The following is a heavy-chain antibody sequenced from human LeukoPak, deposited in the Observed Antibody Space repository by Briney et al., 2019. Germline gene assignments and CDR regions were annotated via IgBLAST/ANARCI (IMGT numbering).Heavy chain of an antibody. CDR1: GYTFTGYY. CDR3: ARDHWVRGVMAPYSYFGMDV. Sequence: ASVKVSCKASGYTFTGYYMHGARQAPGQGLEWMGYINPNTGGTNYAQKFQGRVPVTRDTSISTAYMELIRLRSDDTAVYYCARDHWVRGVMAPYSYFGMDVWGQGTTVTVSS. D-gene: IGHD3-10*01. V-gene: IGHV1-2*02. CDR2: INPNTGGT. J-gene: IGHJ6*02.